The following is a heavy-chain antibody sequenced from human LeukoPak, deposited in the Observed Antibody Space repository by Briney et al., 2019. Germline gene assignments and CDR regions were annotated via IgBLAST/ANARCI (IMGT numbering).Heavy chain of an antibody. CDR3: AKDFQRTTYYMDV. CDR1: GFTFSSYW. CDR2: IKQDGSEK. J-gene: IGHJ6*03. V-gene: IGHV3-7*03. Sequence: PGGSLRLSCAASGFTFSSYWMSWVRQAPGKGLEWVANIKQDGSEKYYVDSVKGRFTISRDNSKNTLYLQMNSLRAEDTAVYYCAKDFQRTTYYMDVWGKGTTVTVSS. D-gene: IGHD4-11*01.